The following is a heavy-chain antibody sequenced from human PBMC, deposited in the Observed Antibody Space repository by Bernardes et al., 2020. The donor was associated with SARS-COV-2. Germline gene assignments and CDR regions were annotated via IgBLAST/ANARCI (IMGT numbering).Heavy chain of an antibody. Sequence: GGSLRLSCVVSTSTFSGYAMHWVRQAPDKGLEWVSRISHDSSDTQYADSVKGRFTISRDNSKNTLYLQMNSLRAEDTAVYYCAREYIAAAGRAPDYWGQGTLVTVSS. J-gene: IGHJ4*02. V-gene: IGHV3-30*03. CDR1: TSTFSGYA. CDR2: ISHDSSDT. D-gene: IGHD6-13*01. CDR3: AREYIAAAGRAPDY.